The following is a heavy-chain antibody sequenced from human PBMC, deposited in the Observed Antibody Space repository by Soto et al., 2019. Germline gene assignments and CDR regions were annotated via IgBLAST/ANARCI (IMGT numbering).Heavy chain of an antibody. CDR3: ARAGLGDGSDY. CDR1: GGSVSSGSYY. V-gene: IGHV4-61*01. J-gene: IGHJ4*02. CDR2: IYYSGST. D-gene: IGHD1-26*01. Sequence: QVQLQESGPGLVKPSETLSLTCSVSGGSVSSGSYYWSCIRQPPGKGLEWIGYIYYSGSTKYNPSLKSRVTISVDTSKNQFSLKLSSVTAADTAVYYCARAGLGDGSDYWGQGTLVTVSS.